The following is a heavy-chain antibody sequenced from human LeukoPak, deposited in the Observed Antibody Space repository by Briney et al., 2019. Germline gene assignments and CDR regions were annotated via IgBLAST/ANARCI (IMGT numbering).Heavy chain of an antibody. Sequence: GGSLRLSCAASGFTFSSYAMSWVRQAPGKGLEWVSAISGNGDSTYYADSVKGRFTISRDNSKNTLYLQMNSLRAEDTALYYCARQMATINHWGQGTLVTVCS. CDR3: ARQMATINH. V-gene: IGHV3-23*01. D-gene: IGHD5-24*01. CDR1: GFTFSSYA. CDR2: ISGNGDST. J-gene: IGHJ5*02.